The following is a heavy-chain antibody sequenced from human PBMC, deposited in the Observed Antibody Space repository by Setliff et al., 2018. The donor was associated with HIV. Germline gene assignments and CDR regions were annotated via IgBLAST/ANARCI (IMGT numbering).Heavy chain of an antibody. J-gene: IGHJ4*02. CDR3: VSRSRHMVRGYYFDY. CDR1: GYSFTSYD. CDR2: MNPNSGNT. D-gene: IGHD3-10*01. V-gene: IGHV1-8*02. Sequence: GPSVKVSCKASGYSFTSYDINWVRQATGQGLEWMGWMNPNSGNTGYAQKFQGRVTMTRNTSISTAYMELSSLRSDDTAVYYCVSRSRHMVRGYYFDYWGQGALVTVSS.